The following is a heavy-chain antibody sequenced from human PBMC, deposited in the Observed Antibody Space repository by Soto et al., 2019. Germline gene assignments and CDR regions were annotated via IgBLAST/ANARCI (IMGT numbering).Heavy chain of an antibody. D-gene: IGHD5-12*01. CDR3: AKDLGEMATIFPVAFDV. V-gene: IGHV1-18*01. Sequence: ASVKVSCKASGYTFTSYGINLVRQAPGQGLEWLGWISAYDGYTNYAQILQGRVSMTTDTSTKTAYMELSSLRDEDTAVYYCAKDLGEMATIFPVAFDVWGQGTMVTVSS. CDR1: GYTFTSYG. CDR2: ISAYDGYT. J-gene: IGHJ3*01.